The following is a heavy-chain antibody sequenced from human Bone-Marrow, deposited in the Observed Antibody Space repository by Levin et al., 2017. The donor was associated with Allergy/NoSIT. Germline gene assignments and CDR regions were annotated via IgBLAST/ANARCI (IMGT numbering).Heavy chain of an antibody. V-gene: IGHV3-30*18. D-gene: IGHD1-26*01. CDR2: ISYEGGTK. Sequence: PGGSLRLSCAASGFTFSNYGMQWVRQAPGKGLEWVVVISYEGGTKYYADSVKGRFTISRDNSKSTVYLEMNSLRVEDTAVYYCAKEATTRLSGWYFDLWGRGTLVTVSS. CDR3: AKEATTRLSGWYFDL. CDR1: GFTFSNYG. J-gene: IGHJ2*01.